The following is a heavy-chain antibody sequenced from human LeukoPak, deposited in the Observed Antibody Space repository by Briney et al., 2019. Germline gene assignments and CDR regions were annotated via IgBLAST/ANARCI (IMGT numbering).Heavy chain of an antibody. D-gene: IGHD6-6*01. V-gene: IGHV1-69*13. CDR2: IIPIFCTA. CDR3: ARGPDSSSVWFDP. Sequence: SVKVSCKACGGTFSSYAISWVRQAPGQGVDGMGGIIPIFCTANYAQKFQGRVKISADESTSTAYMELSSLRSEDTAVCYCARGPDSSSVWFDPWGQGTLVTVSS. J-gene: IGHJ5*02. CDR1: GGTFSSYA.